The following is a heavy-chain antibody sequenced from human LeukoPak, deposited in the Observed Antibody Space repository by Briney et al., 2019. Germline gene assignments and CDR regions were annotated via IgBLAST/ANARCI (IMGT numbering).Heavy chain of an antibody. J-gene: IGHJ4*02. Sequence: GRSLRLSCAASGFTFSSYGMYWVRQAPGKGLEWVAVIWYDGSNKYYADSVKGRFTISRDNSKNTLYLQMNSLRAEDTAVYYCARDLRRGTFDYWGQGTLVTVSS. V-gene: IGHV3-33*01. D-gene: IGHD1-1*01. CDR3: ARDLRRGTFDY. CDR1: GFTFSSYG. CDR2: IWYDGSNK.